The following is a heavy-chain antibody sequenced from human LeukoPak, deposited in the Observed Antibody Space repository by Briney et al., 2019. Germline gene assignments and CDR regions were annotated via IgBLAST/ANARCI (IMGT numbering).Heavy chain of an antibody. Sequence: GRSLRLSCAASGFTFSRYGMHWVRQAPDKGLEWVAVISYDGSNRYYADSVKGRFTISRDNSKNTLYLQMNSLRAEDTAVYFCAKDLSPDPLWPKPDYCGQGTLVTVSS. CDR2: ISYDGSNR. V-gene: IGHV3-30*18. CDR1: GFTFSRYG. CDR3: AKDLSPDPLWPKPDY. J-gene: IGHJ4*02. D-gene: IGHD3-10*01.